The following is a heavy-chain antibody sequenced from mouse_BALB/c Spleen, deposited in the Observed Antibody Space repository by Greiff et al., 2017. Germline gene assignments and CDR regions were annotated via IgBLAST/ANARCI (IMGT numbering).Heavy chain of an antibody. D-gene: IGHD2-1*01. CDR3: ARPPYGNYDVAWFAY. J-gene: IGHJ3*01. V-gene: IGHV5-6*01. CDR1: GFTFSSYG. Sequence: EVKLVESGGDLVKPGGSLKLSCAASGFTFSSYGMSWVRQTPDKRLEWVATISSGGSYTYYPDSVKGRFTISRDNAKNTLYLQMSSLKSEDTAMYYCARPPYGNYDVAWFAYWGQGTLVTVSA. CDR2: ISSGGSYT.